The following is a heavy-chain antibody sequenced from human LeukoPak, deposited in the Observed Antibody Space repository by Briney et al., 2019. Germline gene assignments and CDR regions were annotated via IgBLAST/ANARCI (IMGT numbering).Heavy chain of an antibody. V-gene: IGHV3-21*05. CDR1: GFTSSSYS. Sequence: GGSLRLSCAASGFTSSSYSMNWVRQAPGKGLEWVSYISSSSSYTNYADSVKGRFTISRDNAKNSLYLQMNSLRAEDTAVCYCSRDFYGSGSSIIDYWGQGTLVTVSS. CDR2: ISSSSSYT. D-gene: IGHD3-10*01. J-gene: IGHJ4*02. CDR3: SRDFYGSGSSIIDY.